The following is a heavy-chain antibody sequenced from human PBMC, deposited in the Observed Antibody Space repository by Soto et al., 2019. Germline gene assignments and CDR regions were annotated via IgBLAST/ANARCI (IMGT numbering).Heavy chain of an antibody. CDR1: GCSISSGGYY. CDR3: ARAWNDDSSGYSLYDY. D-gene: IGHD3-22*01. CDR2: IYYSGST. Sequence: PSETLSLTCTVSGCSISSGGYYWSWIRQHPGKGLEWIGYIYYSGSTYYNPSLKSRVTISVDTSKNQFSLKLSSVTAADTAVYYCARAWNDDSSGYSLYDYWGQGTLVTVSS. V-gene: IGHV4-31*03. J-gene: IGHJ4*02.